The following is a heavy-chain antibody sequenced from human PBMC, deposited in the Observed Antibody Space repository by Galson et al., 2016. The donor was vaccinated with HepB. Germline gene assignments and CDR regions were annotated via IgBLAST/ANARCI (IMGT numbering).Heavy chain of an antibody. CDR2: ISYSGST. V-gene: IGHV4-31*03. D-gene: IGHD3-3*01. CDR3: ARVGRLAFWSGFYVPPFDF. Sequence: TLSLTCTFSVGSISSGVYYWSWIRQHPGKCLAWIGYISYSGSTYYNPSLTSRGTITLATSKNQFSLKLISVTAADTAVYYCARVGRLAFWSGFYVPPFDFWGQGTLVTVSS. CDR1: VGSISSGVYY. J-gene: IGHJ4*02.